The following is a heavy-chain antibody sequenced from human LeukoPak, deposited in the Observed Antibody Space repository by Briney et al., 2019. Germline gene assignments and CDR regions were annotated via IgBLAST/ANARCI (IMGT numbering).Heavy chain of an antibody. CDR2: IIPIFGTA. Sequence: SVKVSCRASGYTFTTYDISWVRQAPGQGLEWMGGIIPIFGTANYAQKFQGRVTITADESTSTAYMELSSLRSEDTAVYYCARAVRRPLDDAFDIWGQGTMVTVSS. CDR3: ARAVRRPLDDAFDI. J-gene: IGHJ3*02. CDR1: GYTFTTYD. V-gene: IGHV1-69*13. D-gene: IGHD3-10*01.